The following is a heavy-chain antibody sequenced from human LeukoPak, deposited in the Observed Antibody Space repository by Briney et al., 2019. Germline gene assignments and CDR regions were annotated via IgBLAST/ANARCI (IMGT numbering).Heavy chain of an antibody. CDR1: GVTFSSYA. D-gene: IGHD3-22*01. CDR3: AKELTYYYDSSGYLV. CDR2: ISGSGGST. Sequence: PGGSLRLSCAASGVTFSSYAMSWVRQAPGKGLEWVSAISGSGGSTYYADSVKGRFTISTDNSKNTLYLQMNSLRAEDTAVYYCAKELTYYYDSSGYLVWGQGTLVTVSS. J-gene: IGHJ4*02. V-gene: IGHV3-23*01.